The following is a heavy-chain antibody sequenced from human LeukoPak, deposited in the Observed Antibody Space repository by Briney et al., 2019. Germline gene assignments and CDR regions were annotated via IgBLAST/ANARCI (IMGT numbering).Heavy chain of an antibody. J-gene: IGHJ4*02. V-gene: IGHV3-23*01. CDR1: GFTFSSYG. D-gene: IGHD3-10*01. CDR3: ARDPNGSGPDFDC. Sequence: GGSLRLSCAASGFTFSSYGMHWVRQAPGKGLEWVSGLSGNGGNQYYADSVKGRFTISRDNSKNTLFLQMNSLRAEDTAIYYCARDPNGSGPDFDCWGQGTLVTVSS. CDR2: LSGNGGNQ.